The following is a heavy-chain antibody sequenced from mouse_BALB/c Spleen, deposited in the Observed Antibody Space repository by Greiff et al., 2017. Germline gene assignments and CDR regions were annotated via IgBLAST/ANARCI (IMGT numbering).Heavy chain of an antibody. V-gene: IGHV5-9-3*01. CDR1: GFTFSSYA. CDR2: ISSGGSYT. CDR3: AITTGYFDV. J-gene: IGHJ1*01. D-gene: IGHD1-1*01. Sequence: EVKLMESGGGLVKPGGSLKLSCAASGFTFSSYAMSWVRQTPEKRLEWVATISSGGSYTYYPDSVKGRFTISRDNAKNTLYLQMSSLRSEDTAMYYCAITTGYFDVWGAGTTVTVSS.